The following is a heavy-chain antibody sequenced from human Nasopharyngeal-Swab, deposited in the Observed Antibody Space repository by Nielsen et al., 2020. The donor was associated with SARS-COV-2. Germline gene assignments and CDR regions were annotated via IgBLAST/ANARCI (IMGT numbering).Heavy chain of an antibody. CDR2: IIPIFGTA. CDR1: GGTFSSYA. Sequence: SVKVSCKASGGTFSSYAISWVRQAPGQGLEWMGGIIPIFGTANYAQKFQGRVTITADESTSTAYMELSSLRSEDTAVYYCARSSGGYSYGVPYYLDYWGQGTLVTVSS. CDR3: ARSSGGYSYGVPYYLDY. D-gene: IGHD5-18*01. J-gene: IGHJ4*02. V-gene: IGHV1-69*13.